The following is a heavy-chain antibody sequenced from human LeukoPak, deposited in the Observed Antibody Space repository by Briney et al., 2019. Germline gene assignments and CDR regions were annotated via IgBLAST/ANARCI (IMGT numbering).Heavy chain of an antibody. J-gene: IGHJ4*02. D-gene: IGHD3-10*01. CDR1: GGSFSGYY. CDR3: ARGLLVRGSFYFDY. CDR2: INHSGST. V-gene: IGHV4-34*01. Sequence: SETLSLTCAVYGGSFSGYYWSWIRQPPGKGLEWIGEINHSGSTNYNPSLKSRVTISVDTSKNQFSLKLSSVTAADTAVYYCARGLLVRGSFYFDYWGQGTLVTVSS.